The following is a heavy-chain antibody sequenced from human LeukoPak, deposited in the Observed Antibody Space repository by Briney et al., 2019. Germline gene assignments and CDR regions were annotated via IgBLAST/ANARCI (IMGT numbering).Heavy chain of an antibody. CDR1: GGSVISRSYY. CDR2: IYYSGST. J-gene: IGHJ4*02. Sequence: PSETLSLTXTVSGGSVISRSYYWAWISQPPGKGLQWIGNIYYSGSTYYNPSLKSRVAISIDTSKNQFSLTLSSVTAADTAVYYCATHSGDPDDYWGQGTLVTVSS. CDR3: ATHSGDPDDY. V-gene: IGHV4-39*01. D-gene: IGHD7-27*01.